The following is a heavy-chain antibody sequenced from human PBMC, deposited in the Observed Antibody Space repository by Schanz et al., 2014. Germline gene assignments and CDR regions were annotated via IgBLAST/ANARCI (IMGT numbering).Heavy chain of an antibody. CDR2: ISRDGTTS. Sequence: QVQLVESGGGLVKPGGSLRLSCAASGFIFNDYYMNWIRQAPGKGLEWLSYISRDGTTSYYADSVKGRFTISRDNSKNTLYLQVNSMRTEDTAVYYCAKGRGYSGYGIDSWGQGTLVTVSS. D-gene: IGHD5-12*01. V-gene: IGHV3-11*04. J-gene: IGHJ4*02. CDR3: AKGRGYSGYGIDS. CDR1: GFIFNDYY.